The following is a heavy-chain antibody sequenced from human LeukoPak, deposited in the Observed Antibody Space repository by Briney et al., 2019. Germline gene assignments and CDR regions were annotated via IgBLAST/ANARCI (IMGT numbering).Heavy chain of an antibody. Sequence: GGSLRLSCAASGFTFSSYAMSWVRQAPGKGLEWVSAISGSGGSTYYADSVKGRFTISRDNSKNSLYLQMNSLRTEDTALYYCAKDILWAAAGTGFDYWGQGTLVTVSS. J-gene: IGHJ4*02. CDR2: ISGSGGST. CDR1: GFTFSSYA. D-gene: IGHD6-13*01. CDR3: AKDILWAAAGTGFDY. V-gene: IGHV3-23*01.